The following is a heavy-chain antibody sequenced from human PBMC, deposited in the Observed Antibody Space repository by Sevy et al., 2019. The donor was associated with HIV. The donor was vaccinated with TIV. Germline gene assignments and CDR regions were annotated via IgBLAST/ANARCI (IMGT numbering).Heavy chain of an antibody. CDR1: GFTFSDYG. CDR3: AREERSGTTTSFDY. J-gene: IGHJ4*02. V-gene: IGHV3-33*01. CDR2: IWSDGSNK. Sequence: GGSLGLSCAASGFTFSDYGMHWVRQAPGKGLEWVAVIWSDGSNKYYGDSVKGRFTISRDSSKNTLFLQMNSLRVDDTAVYYCAREERSGTTTSFDYWGQGALVTISS. D-gene: IGHD1-7*01.